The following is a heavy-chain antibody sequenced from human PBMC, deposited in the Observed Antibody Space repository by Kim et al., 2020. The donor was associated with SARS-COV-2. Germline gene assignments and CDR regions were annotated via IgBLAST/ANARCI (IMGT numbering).Heavy chain of an antibody. CDR1: GFTFTPTW. CDR3: ARDFSYSIDY. D-gene: IGHD2-21*01. CDR2: ITGDGTT. Sequence: GGSLRLSCAASGFTFTPTWMHWVRQAPGKGLVWVSRITGDGTTTYADSAKGRFTISRDKAKNTQYPQMDNLSAEDTAEYYCARDFSYSIDYWGQGALVP. J-gene: IGHJ4*01. V-gene: IGHV3-74*03.